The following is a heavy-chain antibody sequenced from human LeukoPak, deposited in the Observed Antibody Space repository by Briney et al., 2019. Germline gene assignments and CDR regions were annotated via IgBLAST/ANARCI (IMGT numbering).Heavy chain of an antibody. D-gene: IGHD3-10*01. CDR1: GFTFSTYA. V-gene: IGHV3-30*09. J-gene: IGHJ4*02. CDR3: ARDGYYGSGIDY. Sequence: GGSLRLSCAASGFTFSTYAMHWVRQAPGKGLEWVALISYDGSNKYYADSVRGRFAISRDNSKNTLYLQMNSLKDEDTAVYDCARDGYYGSGIDYWGQGTLVTVSS. CDR2: ISYDGSNK.